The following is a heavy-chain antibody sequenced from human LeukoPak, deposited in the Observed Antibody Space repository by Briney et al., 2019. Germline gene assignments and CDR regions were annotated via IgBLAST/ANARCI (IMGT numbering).Heavy chain of an antibody. J-gene: IGHJ3*02. CDR2: INPSGGST. D-gene: IGHD3-16*02. CDR3: ARDMRDYVWGSYRNAFDI. Sequence: GASVKVSCEASGYTFTSYYMHWVRQAPGQGLEWMGIINPSGGSTSYAQKFQGRVTMTRDTSTSTVYMELSSLRSEDTAVYYCARDMRDYVWGSYRNAFDIWGQGTMVTVSS. CDR1: GYTFTSYY. V-gene: IGHV1-46*01.